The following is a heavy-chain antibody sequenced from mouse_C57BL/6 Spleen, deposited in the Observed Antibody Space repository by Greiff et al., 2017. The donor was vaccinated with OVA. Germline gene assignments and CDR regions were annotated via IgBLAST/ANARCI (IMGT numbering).Heavy chain of an antibody. CDR1: GFTFSSYA. CDR3: ARDRDGYYVDYAMDY. Sequence: DVQLVESGGGLVKPGGSLKLSCAASGFTFSSYAMSWVRQTPEKRLEWVATISDGGSYTYYPDNVKGRFTISRDNAKNNLYLQMSHLKSEDTAMYYCARDRDGYYVDYAMDYWGQGTSVTVSS. V-gene: IGHV5-4*01. J-gene: IGHJ4*01. CDR2: ISDGGSYT. D-gene: IGHD2-3*01.